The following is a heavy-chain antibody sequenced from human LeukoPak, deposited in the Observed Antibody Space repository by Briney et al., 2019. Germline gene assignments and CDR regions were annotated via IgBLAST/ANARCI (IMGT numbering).Heavy chain of an antibody. CDR1: GFSFTTYW. V-gene: IGHV5-51*01. CDR3: ARPDGYNSFDF. Sequence: GESLKISCRASGFSFTTYWIGWVRQMPGKGLEWMGIIYPRDSNTRYSPSFQGQVTISADKSITTAYLQWSSLRASDTAMYYCARPDGYNSFDFWGQGTLVTVSS. CDR2: IYPRDSNT. D-gene: IGHD5-24*01. J-gene: IGHJ4*02.